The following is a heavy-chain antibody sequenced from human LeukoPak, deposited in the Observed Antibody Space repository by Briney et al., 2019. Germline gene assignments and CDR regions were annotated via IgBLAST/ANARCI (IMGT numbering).Heavy chain of an antibody. D-gene: IGHD1-14*01. V-gene: IGHV4-34*01. CDR2: INHSGRT. CDR3: ARENRGTDAFDI. CDR1: GGSFSDYF. Sequence: PSETLSLTCAVYGGSFSDYFWGWIRQPPGKGLEWIGEINHSGRTYYNPSLKSRVTISVDTSKNQFSLKLSSVTAADTAVYYCARENRGTDAFDIWGQGTMVTVSS. J-gene: IGHJ3*02.